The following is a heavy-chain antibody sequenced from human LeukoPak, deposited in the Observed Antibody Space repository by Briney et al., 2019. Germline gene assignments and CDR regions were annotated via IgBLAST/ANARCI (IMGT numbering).Heavy chain of an antibody. Sequence: PSETLSLTCAVSPGSFSTYYWSWLRQPPGKGLEWLGEINHSGATNYNPSLKSRVTISVDTSKNYFSLKLTSVTAADTALYYCAIERSCSDGGCHSGPLDLWGQGTVVAVSS. CDR3: AIERSCSDGGCHSGPLDL. J-gene: IGHJ3*01. D-gene: IGHD2-15*01. CDR1: PGSFSTYY. CDR2: INHSGAT. V-gene: IGHV4-34*01.